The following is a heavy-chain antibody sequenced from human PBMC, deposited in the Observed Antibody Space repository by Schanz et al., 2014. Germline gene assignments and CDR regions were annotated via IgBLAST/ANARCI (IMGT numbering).Heavy chain of an antibody. V-gene: IGHV3-33*08. CDR1: GFTFTTYA. CDR2: IGYDGSEK. CDR3: ARGPIPIQGVPMDF. J-gene: IGHJ4*02. Sequence: VQLLESGGGLVQPGESLRLSCAASGFTFTTYAMTWVRQAPGKGLEWVANIGYDGSEKYYVDSVKVRFTISRDNSKDTLYLQMSGLTPEDTAVYYCARGPIPIQGVPMDFWGQGTLVTVSS. D-gene: IGHD3-10*01.